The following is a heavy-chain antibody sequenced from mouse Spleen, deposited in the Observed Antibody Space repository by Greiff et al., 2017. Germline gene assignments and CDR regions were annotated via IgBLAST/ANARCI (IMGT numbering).Heavy chain of an antibody. CDR2: ISYDGSN. Sequence: EVQLQQSGPGLVKPSQSLSLTCSVTGYSITSGYYWNWIRQFPGNKLEWMGYISYDGSNNYNPSLKNRISITRDTSKNQFFLKLNSVTTEDTATYYCAREEDGYFDVWGAGTTVTVSS. CDR3: AREEDGYFDV. J-gene: IGHJ1*01. CDR1: GYSITSGYY. V-gene: IGHV3-6*02.